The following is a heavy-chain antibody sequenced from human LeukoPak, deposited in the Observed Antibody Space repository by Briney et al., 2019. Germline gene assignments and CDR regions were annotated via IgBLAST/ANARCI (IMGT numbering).Heavy chain of an antibody. V-gene: IGHV3-33*01. J-gene: IGHJ5*02. CDR1: GFTFSGHG. D-gene: IGHD3-9*01. Sequence: GRSLRLSCAASGFTFSGHGMHWVRQAPGKGLEWVAVIWYDGGDSRSADSVKGRFTISRDNSKNTLYLQMNSLRAEDTAVYYCARDMDTTGYYSWFDPWGQGTLVTVSS. CDR2: IWYDGGDS. CDR3: ARDMDTTGYYSWFDP.